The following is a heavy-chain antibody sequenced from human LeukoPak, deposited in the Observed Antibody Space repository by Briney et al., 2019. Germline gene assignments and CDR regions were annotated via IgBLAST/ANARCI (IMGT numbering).Heavy chain of an antibody. V-gene: IGHV3-9*01. Sequence: GGSLRLSCAASGFTFDDYAMHWVRQAPGKGLEWVSGISWNSGSIGYADSVQGRFTISRDNSNNTLFLQMNSLRAEDTAVYYCARENGGAALDYWGQGTLVTVSS. CDR2: ISWNSGSI. J-gene: IGHJ4*02. D-gene: IGHD3-16*01. CDR3: ARENGGAALDY. CDR1: GFTFDDYA.